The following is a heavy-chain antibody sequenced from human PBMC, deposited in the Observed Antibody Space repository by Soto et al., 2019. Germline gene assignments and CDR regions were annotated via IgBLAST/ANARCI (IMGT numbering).Heavy chain of an antibody. CDR2: INHSGST. J-gene: IGHJ6*02. CDR1: GGPFSGYY. CDR3: ARRRYNWNEGPTYGMDV. Sequence: PSETLSLTYAVYGGPFSGYYWSWIRQPPGKGLEWIGEINHSGSTNYNPSLKSRVTISVDTSKNQFYLKLTSVTAADTAVYYCARRRYNWNEGPTYGMDVWGQGTTVT. V-gene: IGHV4-34*01. D-gene: IGHD1-20*01.